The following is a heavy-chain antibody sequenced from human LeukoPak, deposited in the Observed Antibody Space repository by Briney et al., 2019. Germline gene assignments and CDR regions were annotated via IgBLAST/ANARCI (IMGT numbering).Heavy chain of an antibody. D-gene: IGHD5-24*01. V-gene: IGHV3-73*01. CDR1: GFTFSGST. CDR3: TSWVATNNLDY. CDR2: IRGKANSYAT. Sequence: GGSLKLSCAASGFTFSGSTVHWVPQATGEGLEWVDRIRGKANSYATAYAASVNGRFTISRDDSKNTAYLQMNSLKAEDTAVYYCTSWVATNNLDYWGQGTLVTVSS. J-gene: IGHJ4*02.